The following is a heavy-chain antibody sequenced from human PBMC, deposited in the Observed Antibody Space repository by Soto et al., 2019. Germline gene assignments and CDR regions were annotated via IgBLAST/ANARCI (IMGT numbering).Heavy chain of an antibody. CDR1: GFSLSTSAEG. D-gene: IGHD2-15*01. CDR3: THKGGRGAGMDV. V-gene: IGHV2-5*02. J-gene: IGHJ6*02. Sequence: QITLKESGPMLVKPTQTLTLTCTFSGFSLSTSAEGVGWIRQPPGKALEWLALIYWDDDNRYSPSLKSRLTTTKDTTKNHVVLTRTNRDPVDTAIYYCTHKGGRGAGMDVWGHGTTVTVSS. CDR2: IYWDDDN.